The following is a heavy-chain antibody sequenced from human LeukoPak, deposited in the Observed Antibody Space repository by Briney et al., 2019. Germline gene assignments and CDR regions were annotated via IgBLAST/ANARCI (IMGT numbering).Heavy chain of an antibody. V-gene: IGHV3-21*01. CDR3: ARDGEDIVVVPAAIKATSYYYYGMDV. J-gene: IGHJ6*04. D-gene: IGHD2-2*02. Sequence: GGSLSLSCAASGFIFSYHVMNWVRQAPGKGLEWVSSISSSSSYIYYADSVKGRFTISRDNAKNSLYLQMNSLRAEDTAVYYCARDGEDIVVVPAAIKATSYYYYGMDVWGKGTTVTVSS. CDR2: ISSSSSYI. CDR1: GFIFSYHV.